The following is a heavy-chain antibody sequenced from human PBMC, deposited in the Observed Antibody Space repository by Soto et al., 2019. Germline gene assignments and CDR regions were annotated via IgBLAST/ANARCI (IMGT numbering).Heavy chain of an antibody. J-gene: IGHJ5*02. D-gene: IGHD2-2*01. Sequence: QVQLQESGPGLVKPSQTLSLTCTVSGGSISSGGYYWSWIRQHPGKGLEWIGYIYYSGSTYYNPSLKVRVTISVNTSKNQSSLKLSSVTAADTAVYYGARGNGISPSGYEAPFDPWAREPWSPSPQ. CDR1: GGSISSGGYY. CDR3: ARGNGISPSGYEAPFDP. CDR2: IYYSGST. V-gene: IGHV4-31*03.